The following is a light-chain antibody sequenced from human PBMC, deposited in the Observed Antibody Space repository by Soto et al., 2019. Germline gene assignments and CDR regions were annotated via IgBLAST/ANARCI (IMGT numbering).Light chain of an antibody. CDR2: KAS. CDR1: QSISSW. CDR3: QQYNSYPWT. J-gene: IGKJ1*01. V-gene: IGKV1-5*03. Sequence: EIQKIPFPSAPSSSVGDRITITFRASQSISSWLAWYQQKPGKAPKLLIYKASSLESGVPSRFSGSGSGTEFTLTISSLQPDDFATYYCQQYNSYPWTFGQGTKVDIK.